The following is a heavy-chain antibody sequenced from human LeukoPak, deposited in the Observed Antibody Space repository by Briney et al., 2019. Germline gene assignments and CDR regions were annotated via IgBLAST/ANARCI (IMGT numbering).Heavy chain of an antibody. CDR3: ARAIIADRRGSWFDP. Sequence: ASVKVSCKASGYSFNNYDINWVRQATGQGLEWMGWMNPNSGNTGYAQKFQGRVTFTRNTSITTAYMELSSLRSEDTAVYYCARAIIADRRGSWFDPWSQGTLVTVSS. CDR1: GYSFNNYD. J-gene: IGHJ5*02. V-gene: IGHV1-8*03. D-gene: IGHD6-6*01. CDR2: MNPNSGNT.